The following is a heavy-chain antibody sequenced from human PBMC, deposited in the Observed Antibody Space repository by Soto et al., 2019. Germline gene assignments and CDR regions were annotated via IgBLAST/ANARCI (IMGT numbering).Heavy chain of an antibody. D-gene: IGHD4-17*01. CDR2: ISYDGNNK. CDR1: EFPFSNYA. Sequence: SLNISCAASEFPFSNYAMHWVRPAPGKGLQWLAVISYDGNNKYYADSVEGRFTISRDNSKNTVYLQMNSLRLEDTAVYYCARGPSYSDSYFDHWGQGTLVTVSS. V-gene: IGHV3-30*03. J-gene: IGHJ4*02. CDR3: ARGPSYSDSYFDH.